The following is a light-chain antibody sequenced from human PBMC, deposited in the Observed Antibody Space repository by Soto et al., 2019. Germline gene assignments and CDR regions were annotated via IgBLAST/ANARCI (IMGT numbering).Light chain of an antibody. CDR2: AAS. CDR3: QQNYSTPQT. Sequence: DITMTQSPSYLSASAGDRVTITCRASQSISRYLNWYQQKPGKAPKLLIYAASSLQSGVPSRFSGSGSGTDFTLTISCLQTEDFATYYCQQNYSTPQTFGQGTKVDIK. J-gene: IGKJ1*01. V-gene: IGKV1-39*01. CDR1: QSISRY.